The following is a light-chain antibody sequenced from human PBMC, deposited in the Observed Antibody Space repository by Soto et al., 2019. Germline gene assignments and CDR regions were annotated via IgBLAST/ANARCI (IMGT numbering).Light chain of an antibody. V-gene: IGKV3-11*01. J-gene: IGKJ4*01. CDR3: QQRSNWPPLT. Sequence: EIVLTQSPATLSLSPGERASLSCRASQSVSSSLAWYQQKPGQSPRLPIYDPSNRATGIPASFSGSGSGTDFTLTISSLDPEDFAVYYCQQRSNWPPLTFGGGTKVEI. CDR2: DPS. CDR1: QSVSSS.